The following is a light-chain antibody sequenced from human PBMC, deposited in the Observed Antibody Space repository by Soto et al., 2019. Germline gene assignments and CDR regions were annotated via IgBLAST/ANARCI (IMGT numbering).Light chain of an antibody. CDR2: GNS. CDR1: SSNIGGGYD. V-gene: IGLV1-40*01. CDR3: QSYGV. Sequence: QSVLTQPPSVSGAPGQRVTISCTGSSSNIGGGYDVHWYQQLPGTGPKLLISGNSNRPSGVPDRFSGSKSGTSASLAITGLQSEDEADYYCQSYGVFGTGTKLTVL. J-gene: IGLJ1*01.